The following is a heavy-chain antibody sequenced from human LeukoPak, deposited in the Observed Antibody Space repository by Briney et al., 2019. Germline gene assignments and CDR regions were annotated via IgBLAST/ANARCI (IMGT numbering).Heavy chain of an antibody. CDR1: GGTFSSYA. CDR3: ARESYYYDSSGSPFDY. Sequence: GASVKVSCKASGGTFSSYAISWVRQAPGQGLEWMGRIIPILGIANYAQKFQGRVTITADKSTSTAYMELSSLRSENTAVYYCARESYYYDSSGSPFDYWGQGTLVTVSS. CDR2: IIPILGIA. D-gene: IGHD3-22*01. J-gene: IGHJ4*02. V-gene: IGHV1-69*04.